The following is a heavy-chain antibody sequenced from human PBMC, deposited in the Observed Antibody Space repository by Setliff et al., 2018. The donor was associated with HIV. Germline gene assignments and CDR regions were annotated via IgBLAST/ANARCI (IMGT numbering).Heavy chain of an antibody. V-gene: IGHV4-39*07. D-gene: IGHD3-10*01. Sequence: PSETLSLTCTVSSGSISSSSYYWGWIRQPPGKGLEWVGSIYHSGTTYYNPSLKSRVTISVDTSQNQFSLKLSSVTAADTAVYYCGRIPYGSGSFGWFDPWGRGTLVTVS. CDR1: SGSISSSSYY. J-gene: IGHJ5*02. CDR3: GRIPYGSGSFGWFDP. CDR2: IYHSGTT.